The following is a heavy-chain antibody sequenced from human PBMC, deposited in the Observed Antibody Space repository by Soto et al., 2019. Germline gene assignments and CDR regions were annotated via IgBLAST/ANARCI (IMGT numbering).Heavy chain of an antibody. CDR2: ISYDGSNK. D-gene: IGHD3-16*02. CDR1: GFTFRSYG. Sequence: QVQLVESGGGVVQPGRSLRLSCAASGFTFRSYGMHWVRQAPGKGLEWVTVISYDGSNKYYADSVKGRVTISRDNSKNTLYLQMNSLRVEDTAVYYCAQGRDSSLSYWGQGTLVTVSS. CDR3: AQGRDSSLSY. J-gene: IGHJ4*02. V-gene: IGHV3-30*18.